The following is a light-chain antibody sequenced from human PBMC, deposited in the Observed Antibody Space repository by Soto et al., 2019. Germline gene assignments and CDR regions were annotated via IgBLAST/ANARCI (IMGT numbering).Light chain of an antibody. CDR3: XXXXSWIT. Sequence: EIVLTQSPATLSLWPGETAILSCRASQSVNSHLSWYQQKPGQAPRLLIYDASKRAPGIPARFSGSGSATEFTLTISSLXXXXXXXXXXXXXXSWITFGQGTRLEIE. V-gene: IGKV3-11*01. J-gene: IGKJ5*01. CDR1: QSVNSH. CDR2: DAS.